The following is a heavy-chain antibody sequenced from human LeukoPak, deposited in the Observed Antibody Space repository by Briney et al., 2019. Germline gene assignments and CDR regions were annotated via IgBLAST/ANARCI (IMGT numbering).Heavy chain of an antibody. V-gene: IGHV4-4*07. CDR1: GGSISSNY. D-gene: IGHD2-15*01. CDR3: ARRRTSITVASTRYFNY. J-gene: IGHJ4*02. Sequence: SETLSLTCTVSGGSISSNYWSWIRQPGGKGLEWIGRFYTSGSANYNPSLKSRVTMSVDTSKNQFSLKLSSVTAADTAVYYCARRRTSITVASTRYFNYWGQGSLVTVSS. CDR2: FYTSGSA.